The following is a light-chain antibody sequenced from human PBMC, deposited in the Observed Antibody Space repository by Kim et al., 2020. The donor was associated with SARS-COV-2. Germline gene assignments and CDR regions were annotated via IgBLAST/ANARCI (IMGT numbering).Light chain of an antibody. J-gene: IGKJ2*01. Sequence: DIQMTQSPSTLSASVGDRVTIRCRASEDTGTLLAWYQQKPGKAPKLLIYEASLLETGVPSRFSGSGFGTGFTLTISSLQPDDFATYYCQHYSRFPYTCGQGTKLEI. CDR2: EAS. CDR3: QHYSRFPYT. V-gene: IGKV1-5*03. CDR1: EDTGTL.